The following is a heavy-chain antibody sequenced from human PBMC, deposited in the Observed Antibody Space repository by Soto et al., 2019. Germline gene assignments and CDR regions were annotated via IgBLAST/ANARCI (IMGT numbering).Heavy chain of an antibody. D-gene: IGHD4-17*01. Sequence: QVQLVQSGAEVKKPGSSVKVSCKASGGTFSNYAISWVRQAPGQGLEWMGGIIPTFGTANYAQKFLGRVAITADEYTSTAYMELSSLRSEDTAVYYCARNPYRSYGDYCWYVDLWGRGTLVTVSS. V-gene: IGHV1-69*12. J-gene: IGHJ2*01. CDR2: IIPTFGTA. CDR1: GGTFSNYA. CDR3: ARNPYRSYGDYCWYVDL.